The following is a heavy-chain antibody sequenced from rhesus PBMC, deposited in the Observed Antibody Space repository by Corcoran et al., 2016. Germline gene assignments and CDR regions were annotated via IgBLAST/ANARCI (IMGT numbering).Heavy chain of an antibody. J-gene: IGHJ4*01. D-gene: IGHD1-38*01. CDR1: GGSISDDYY. V-gene: IGHV4-106*01. Sequence: QVQLQESGPGLVKPSETLSLTCAVSGGSISDDYYWSWIRQPPGKGLEWIGYIYGSGGGTNYNPSLKNRVTISKDTSKNQFSLKLSSVTAAYTAVYYCAREIHPIHLFDYLGQGVLVTVSS. CDR2: IYGSGGGT. CDR3: AREIHPIHLFDY.